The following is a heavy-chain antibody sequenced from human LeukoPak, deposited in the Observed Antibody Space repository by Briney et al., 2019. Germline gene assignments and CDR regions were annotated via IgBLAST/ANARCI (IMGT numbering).Heavy chain of an antibody. CDR2: IYPGDSDT. D-gene: IGHD3-10*01. J-gene: IGHJ4*02. CDR1: GXSFTSYC. Sequence: GESLKISFKGSGXSFTSYCIGWVRQMPGKGLEWMGIIYPGDSDTRYSPSFQGQVTISADKSISTAYLQWSSLKASDTAMYYCAIAISGGSGSFNFDYWGQGTLVTVSS. V-gene: IGHV5-51*01. CDR3: AIAISGGSGSFNFDY.